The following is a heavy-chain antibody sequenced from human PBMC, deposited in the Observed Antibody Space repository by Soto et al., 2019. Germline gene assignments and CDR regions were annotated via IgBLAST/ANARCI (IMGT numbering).Heavy chain of an antibody. CDR3: TGQIASGY. CDR2: ISFDGSTK. CDR1: GFTFSNSG. V-gene: IGHV3-30*03. Sequence: GGSLRLSYAASGFTFSNSGMHWVRQAPGKGLEWVAVISFDGSTKYYADSVKGRFTISRDNSKNTLYLEMNSLRGDDAAVYYCTGQIASGYWGQGTLVTVSS. D-gene: IGHD2-8*02. J-gene: IGHJ4*02.